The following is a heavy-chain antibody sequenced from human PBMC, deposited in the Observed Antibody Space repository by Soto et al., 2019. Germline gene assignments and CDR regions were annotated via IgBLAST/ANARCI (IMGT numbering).Heavy chain of an antibody. CDR1: GFTFSSYA. CDR2: ISGSGGST. Sequence: PGGSLRLACAASGFTFSSYAMSWVRQAPGKGLEWVSAISGSGGSTYYADSVKGRFTISRDNSKNTLYLQMNSLRAEDTAVYYCARAPDCSTTACNTDYWGQGTRVTVSS. D-gene: IGHD1-26*01. J-gene: IGHJ4*02. V-gene: IGHV3-23*01. CDR3: ARAPDCSTTACNTDY.